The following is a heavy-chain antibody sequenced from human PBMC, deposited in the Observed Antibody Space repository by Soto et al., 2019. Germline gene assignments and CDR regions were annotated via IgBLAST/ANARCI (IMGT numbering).Heavy chain of an antibody. CDR1: GFTFRNYA. Sequence: PGGSLRLSCAASGFTFRNYALSWVRQAPGKGLEWVSVISGSNGTTHYADSVKGRFTISRDNSKNTLYLQMNSLRAEDTAIYYCAKDRSSTICLDVWGQGTTVTVSS. D-gene: IGHD2-2*01. V-gene: IGHV3-23*01. CDR2: ISGSNGTT. J-gene: IGHJ6*02. CDR3: AKDRSSTICLDV.